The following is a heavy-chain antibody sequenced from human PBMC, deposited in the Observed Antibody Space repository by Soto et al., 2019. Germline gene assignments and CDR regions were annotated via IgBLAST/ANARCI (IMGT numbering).Heavy chain of an antibody. J-gene: IGHJ6*02. Sequence: VQLVESGGGEVQPGRSLRLSCAASGVTDPDFALHWVRQAQVKGLEWVAIISYDGSDKYYADSVKGRFAISRDNPKNTLYLEMNSLRPEDTAVYFCARRAWDSYYAIAVWGHGTTVTVFS. CDR1: GVTDPDFA. CDR3: ARRAWDSYYAIAV. CDR2: ISYDGSDK. V-gene: IGHV3-30*09. D-gene: IGHD3-22*01.